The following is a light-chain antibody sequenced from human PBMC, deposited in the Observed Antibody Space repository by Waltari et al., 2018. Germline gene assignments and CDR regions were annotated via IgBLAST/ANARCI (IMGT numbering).Light chain of an antibody. J-gene: IGLJ3*02. V-gene: IGLV3-25*03. CDR2: KDN. Sequence: SYELTQPPSVSVSPGQTARITCSADALPQQYAYWYQQKPGQAPVLVIYKDNERPSGIPERFSGSSSGTTVTLNISGVQAEDEADYYCQSADSSGTWVFGGGTKLTVL. CDR3: QSADSSGTWV. CDR1: ALPQQY.